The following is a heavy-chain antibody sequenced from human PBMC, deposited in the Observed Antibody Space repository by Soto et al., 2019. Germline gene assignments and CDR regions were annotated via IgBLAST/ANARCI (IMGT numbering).Heavy chain of an antibody. V-gene: IGHV3-23*01. CDR3: AKDRPRSGYSSGWTPG. CDR2: ISGSGGST. Sequence: PGGSLRLSCAASGFTFSSYAMSWVRQAPGKGLEWVSAISGSGGSTYYADSVKGRFTISRDNSKNTLYLQMNSLRAEDTAVYYCAKDRPRSGYSSGWTPGRGQGTLVTVSS. D-gene: IGHD6-19*01. J-gene: IGHJ4*02. CDR1: GFTFSSYA.